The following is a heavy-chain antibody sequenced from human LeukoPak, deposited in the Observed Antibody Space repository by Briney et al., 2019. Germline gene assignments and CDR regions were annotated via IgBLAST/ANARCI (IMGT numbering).Heavy chain of an antibody. Sequence: SETLSLTCAVYGGSFNAYYWTWIRQPPGKGLEWIGEINHSGSTNYNPSLKSRFTISVDTSKNQFSLKLSSVTAADTAVYYCARPMFRGLIIRGFDSWGQGTLVTVSS. CDR1: GGSFNAYY. D-gene: IGHD3-10*01. CDR3: ARPMFRGLIIRGFDS. J-gene: IGHJ4*02. V-gene: IGHV4-34*01. CDR2: INHSGST.